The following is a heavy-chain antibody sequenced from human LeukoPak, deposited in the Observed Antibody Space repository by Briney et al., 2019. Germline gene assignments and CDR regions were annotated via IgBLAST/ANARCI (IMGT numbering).Heavy chain of an antibody. CDR2: IKQDGSEK. CDR3: ARPASGWYLGFDY. V-gene: IGHV3-7*01. D-gene: IGHD6-19*01. J-gene: IGHJ4*02. Sequence: PGGSLRLSCAASGFTFSSYWMSWVRQAPGKGLEWVANIKQDGSEKYYVDSVKGRFTISRDNAKNSLYLQMNSLRAEDTAAYFCARPASGWYLGFDYWGQGTLVTVSS. CDR1: GFTFSSYW.